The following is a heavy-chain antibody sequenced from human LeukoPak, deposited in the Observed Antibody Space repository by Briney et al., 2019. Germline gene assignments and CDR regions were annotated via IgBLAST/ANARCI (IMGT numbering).Heavy chain of an antibody. J-gene: IGHJ4*02. V-gene: IGHV3-7*01. CDR2: IKQDGSEK. D-gene: IGHD1-1*01. Sequence: GGSLRLSCAASGFTFSNYWMSWVRQAPGKGLEWVANIKQDGSEKYYVDSVKGRFTISRDNAKNSLYLQMNSLRVEDTAVYYCASFYWNYFDYWGQGTLVTVSS. CDR1: GFTFSNYW. CDR3: ASFYWNYFDY.